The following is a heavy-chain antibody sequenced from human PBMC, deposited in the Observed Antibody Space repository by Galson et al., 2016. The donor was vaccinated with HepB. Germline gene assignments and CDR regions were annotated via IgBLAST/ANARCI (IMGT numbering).Heavy chain of an antibody. Sequence: SETLSPTCTVSGGSISSSSYYWGWLRQPPGKGLEWIGSIYYSGSTYYNPSLKSRLTRSVDTSKFSLSLSSVTAADTAVYFCGRSHGGYWGQGTLVTVSS. CDR3: GRSHGGY. D-gene: IGHD3-10*01. J-gene: IGHJ4*02. CDR1: GGSISSSSYY. CDR2: IYYSGST. V-gene: IGHV4-39*07.